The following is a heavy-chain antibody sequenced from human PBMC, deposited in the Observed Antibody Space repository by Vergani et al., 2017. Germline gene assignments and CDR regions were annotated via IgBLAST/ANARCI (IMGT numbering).Heavy chain of an antibody. J-gene: IGHJ4*02. CDR3: ARDAGTTFEPDY. CDR2: ISSSGSTI. D-gene: IGHD1-7*01. CDR1: GFTFGDYA. Sequence: VQLVESGGGLVQPGRSLRLSCTASGFTFGDYAMSWIRQAPGKGLEWVSYISSSGSTIYYADSVKGRFTISRDNAKNSLYLQMNSLRAEDTAVYYCARDAGTTFEPDYWGQGTLVTVSS. V-gene: IGHV3-11*01.